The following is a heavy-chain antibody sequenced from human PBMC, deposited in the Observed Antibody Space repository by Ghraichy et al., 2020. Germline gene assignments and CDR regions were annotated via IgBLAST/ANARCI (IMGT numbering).Heavy chain of an antibody. CDR1: GGSFSGYY. D-gene: IGHD2-2*01. V-gene: IGHV4-34*01. Sequence: SETLSLTCAVYGGSFSGYYWSWIRQSPGKGLEWIGEINHSGSTNYNPSLKSRVTISVDTSKNQFSLKLSSVTAADTAVYYCARTDRSSTSCQPWGQGTMVTVSS. CDR2: INHSGST. CDR3: ARTDRSSTSCQP. J-gene: IGHJ3*01.